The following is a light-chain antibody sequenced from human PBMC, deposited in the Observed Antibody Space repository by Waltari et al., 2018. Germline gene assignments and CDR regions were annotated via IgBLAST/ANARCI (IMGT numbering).Light chain of an antibody. J-gene: IGKJ3*01. V-gene: IGKV1-5*03. CDR3: QQYNSYPAT. CDR1: QSITSW. CDR2: KAS. Sequence: DIQMTQSPSTLSASVGDRVTITCRASQSITSWLAWYQQKPGKDPKLLIYKASSLESGVPSRFSGSGSGTQFTLTISSLQPDDFATYYCQQYNSYPATFGPGTKVDVK.